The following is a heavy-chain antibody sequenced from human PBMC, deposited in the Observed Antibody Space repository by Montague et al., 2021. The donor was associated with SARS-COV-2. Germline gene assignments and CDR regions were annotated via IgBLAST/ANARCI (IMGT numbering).Heavy chain of an antibody. CDR3: ATHQSGTMMAY. Sequence: SETLSLTCAVSGGSISSSTYYWVWIRQPPGKGLEWVGTIFYSGSAYYNPSLKSRVTVSVDTSKNQSSLKLSSVTAADTAVYYCATHQSGTMMAYWGQGTLVTVTS. V-gene: IGHV4-39*01. J-gene: IGHJ4*02. CDR1: GGSISSSTYY. D-gene: IGHD3-22*01. CDR2: IFYSGSA.